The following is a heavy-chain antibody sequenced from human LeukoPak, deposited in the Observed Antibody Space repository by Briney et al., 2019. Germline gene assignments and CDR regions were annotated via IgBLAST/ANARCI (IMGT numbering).Heavy chain of an antibody. CDR3: AKGTVSADIVVVPAAINIDY. Sequence: GGSLRLSCAASGFTFSSYGMHWVRQAPGKGLEWVAVISYDGSNKYYADSVKGRFTISRDNSKNTLYLQMNSLRAEDTAVYYCAKGTVSADIVVVPAAINIDYWGQGTLVTVSS. CDR1: GFTFSSYG. D-gene: IGHD2-2*02. J-gene: IGHJ4*02. V-gene: IGHV3-30*18. CDR2: ISYDGSNK.